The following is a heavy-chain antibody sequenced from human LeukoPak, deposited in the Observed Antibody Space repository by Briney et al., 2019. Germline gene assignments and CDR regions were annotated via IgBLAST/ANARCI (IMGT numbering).Heavy chain of an antibody. Sequence: GGSLRLSCAASGFTFSNYGMHWVRQAPGKGLKWVAFIRYDGSTQYYADSVKGRFAISRDNSKNSLYLQMNSLRAEDTAVYYCARDRPGEVTIFGVVIEGPLDAFDIWGQGTMVTVSS. J-gene: IGHJ3*02. V-gene: IGHV3-30*02. D-gene: IGHD3-3*01. CDR2: IRYDGSTQ. CDR1: GFTFSNYG. CDR3: ARDRPGEVTIFGVVIEGPLDAFDI.